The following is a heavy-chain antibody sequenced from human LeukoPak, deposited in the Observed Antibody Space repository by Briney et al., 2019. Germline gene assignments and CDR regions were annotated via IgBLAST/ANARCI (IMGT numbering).Heavy chain of an antibody. CDR2: IYPGDSDT. V-gene: IGHV5-51*01. J-gene: IGHJ6*02. CDR3: ARQTSLQRYSYGSLYYYYGMDV. Sequence: GESLKISCKGSGYSFTSYWIGWVRQVPGKGLEWMGIIYPGDSDTRYSPSFQGQVTISADKSISTAYLQWSSLKASDTAMYYCARQTSLQRYSYGSLYYYYGMDVWGQGTTVTASS. CDR1: GYSFTSYW. D-gene: IGHD5-18*01.